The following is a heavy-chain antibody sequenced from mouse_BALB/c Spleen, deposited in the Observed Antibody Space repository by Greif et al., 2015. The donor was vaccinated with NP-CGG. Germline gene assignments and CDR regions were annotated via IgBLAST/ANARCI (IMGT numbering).Heavy chain of an antibody. D-gene: IGHD2-4*01. CDR3: AREKDYPSYFDV. V-gene: IGHV1-14*01. Sequence: EVQLQQSGPELVKPGASVKMSCKASGYTFTSYVMHWVKQKPGRGLEWIGYIDPYNDGTKYNEKFKGKATLTSDKSSSTAYMELSSLTSEDSAVYYCAREKDYPSYFDVWGAGTTVTVSS. CDR1: GYTFTSYV. J-gene: IGHJ1*01. CDR2: IDPYNDGT.